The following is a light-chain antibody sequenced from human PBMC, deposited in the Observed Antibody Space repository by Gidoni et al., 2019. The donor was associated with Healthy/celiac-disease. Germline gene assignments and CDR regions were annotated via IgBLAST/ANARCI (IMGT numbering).Light chain of an antibody. V-gene: IGKV1-33*01. CDR3: QQYDNLPYT. Sequence: DIQMTQYPSYLSASVGDRVTITCQASQDLSNYLNWYQQKPGNAPKLLIYDASNLETGVPSRFSGSGSGTDFTYTISSLQPEDIATYYCQQYDNLPYTFGQGTKLEIK. J-gene: IGKJ2*01. CDR1: QDLSNY. CDR2: DAS.